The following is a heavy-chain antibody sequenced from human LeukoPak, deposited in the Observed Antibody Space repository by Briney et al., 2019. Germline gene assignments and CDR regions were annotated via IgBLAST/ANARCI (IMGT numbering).Heavy chain of an antibody. Sequence: GGTLRLSCAASGFTFSYYSMNWVRQAPGKGLEWVSYISDSSDTMYYADSVKGRFTISRDNAKNSLYLQMDSLRAEDTAVYYCASIEFASDIWGQGTMVTVSS. D-gene: IGHD2/OR15-2a*01. V-gene: IGHV3-48*01. CDR2: ISDSSDTM. CDR1: GFTFSYYS. CDR3: ASIEFASDI. J-gene: IGHJ3*02.